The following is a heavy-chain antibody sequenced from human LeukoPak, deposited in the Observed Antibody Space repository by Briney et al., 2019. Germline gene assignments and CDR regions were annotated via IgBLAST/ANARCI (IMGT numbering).Heavy chain of an antibody. D-gene: IGHD3-9*01. CDR3: ARDIGNYDILTGYYYYCDY. Sequence: PLSPPCRVSGGIKSRYFWGVTRPPTGKGLELIGGIYTSGSTHYTPSLKSRVTMSVDTSKNQFSLKLSSVTAADTAVYYCARDIGNYDILTGYYYYCDYWGQGTLVTVSS. V-gene: IGHV4-4*07. CDR1: GGIKSRYF. CDR2: IYTSGST. J-gene: IGHJ4*02.